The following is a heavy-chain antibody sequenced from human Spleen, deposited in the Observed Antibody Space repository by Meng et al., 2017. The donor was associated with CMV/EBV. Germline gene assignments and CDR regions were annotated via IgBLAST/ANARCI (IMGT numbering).Heavy chain of an antibody. D-gene: IGHD2-15*01. CDR3: ARESRYCSGGSCYPDY. V-gene: IGHV4-61*02. Sequence: VQLQESGPGLVKPSQTLSLTCTVSGGSISSGSYYWSWIRQPAGKGLEWIGRIYTSGSTNYTPSLKSRVTISVDTSKNQFSLKLSSVTAADTAVYYCARESRYCSGGSCYPDYWGQGTLVTVSS. CDR1: GGSISSGSYY. CDR2: IYTSGST. J-gene: IGHJ4*02.